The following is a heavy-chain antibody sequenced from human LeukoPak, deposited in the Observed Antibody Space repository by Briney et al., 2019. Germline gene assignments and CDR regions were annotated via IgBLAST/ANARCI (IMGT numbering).Heavy chain of an antibody. V-gene: IGHV3-74*01. J-gene: IGHJ4*02. Sequence: QSGGSLRLSCGASGFTFSSYWMNWVRQAPGEGLVWVSRMNSDGSSTSYADSVKGRFTISRDNAKKTLYLQMNSLRAEDTAVYYCTRENGGYKGYEDYWGQGTLVTVYS. CDR3: TRENGGYKGYEDY. CDR2: MNSDGSST. D-gene: IGHD5-12*01. CDR1: GFTFSSYW.